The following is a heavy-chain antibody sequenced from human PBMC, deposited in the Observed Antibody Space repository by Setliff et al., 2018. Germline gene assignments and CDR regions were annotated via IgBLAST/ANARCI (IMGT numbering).Heavy chain of an antibody. CDR3: ARVRRVVIAYYYYMDV. D-gene: IGHD2-21*01. CDR1: GGSISSSNW. J-gene: IGHJ6*03. Sequence: PSETLSLTCAVSGGSISSSNWWSWVRQPPGKGLEWIGEIYHSGSTNYNPSLKSRVTISVDTSKNQFSLKLSSVTAADTAVYYCARVRRVVIAYYYYMDVWGKGTTVTVSS. V-gene: IGHV4-4*02. CDR2: IYHSGST.